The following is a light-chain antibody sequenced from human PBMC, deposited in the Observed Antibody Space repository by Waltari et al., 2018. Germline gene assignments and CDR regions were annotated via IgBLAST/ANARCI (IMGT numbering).Light chain of an antibody. CDR3: QQRTIWSGT. CDR2: DAS. CDR1: ESISTY. J-gene: IGKJ1*01. V-gene: IGKV3-11*01. Sequence: VVVTQSPATLSLSPGERATLSCRASESISTYLAWYQHKPGQAPRLLVYDASNRATGIPDRFSGSGSGTDFSLTISSLEPEDFAVYYCQQRTIWSGTFGQGTKVEIK.